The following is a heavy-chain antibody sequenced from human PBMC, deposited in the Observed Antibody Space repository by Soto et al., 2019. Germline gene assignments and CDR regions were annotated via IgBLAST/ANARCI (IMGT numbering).Heavy chain of an antibody. CDR1: GHSFTRYG. CDR2: INAYNGNT. D-gene: IGHD3-16*01. V-gene: IGHV1-18*01. J-gene: IGHJ6*02. Sequence: QVHLVQSGAEVKNPGASVKVSCKASGHSFTRYGIGWARQAPGQGLEWMGWINAYNGNTNYAQNLQGRLTLTTDTSTTTAYMELRSLRSNDTAIYYCAMVDVYVTPSPQDVWGQGTTVTVSS. CDR3: AMVDVYVTPSPQDV.